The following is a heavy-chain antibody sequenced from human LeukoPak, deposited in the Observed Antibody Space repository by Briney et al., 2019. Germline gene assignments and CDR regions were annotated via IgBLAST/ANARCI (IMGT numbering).Heavy chain of an antibody. V-gene: IGHV3-53*01. Sequence: GESLRLSCAVSGFIFSSDYMSWVRQAPGKGLEWVSTIYSGGSTYYADSVTGRFTISRDNSKNTLYLQMNSLRAEATAVYYCARHDWFDPWGRGTLVTVSS. CDR3: ARHDWFDP. CDR1: GFIFSSDY. J-gene: IGHJ5*02. CDR2: IYSGGST.